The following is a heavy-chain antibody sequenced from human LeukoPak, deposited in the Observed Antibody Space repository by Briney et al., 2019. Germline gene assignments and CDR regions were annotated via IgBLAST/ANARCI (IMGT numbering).Heavy chain of an antibody. D-gene: IGHD1-1*01. V-gene: IGHV4-4*09. J-gene: IGHJ4*02. CDR1: GVSISRFY. CDR3: VQTTGWPGFDY. CDR2: IYSGVHT. Sequence: SETLSLTCTTSGVSISRFYWSWVRQPPGKGLEWIGNIYSGVHTYFNPSLKSRVIISVDTSKNQFSLNLTSVTAADTAMYYCVQTTGWPGFDYWGQGILVTVSS.